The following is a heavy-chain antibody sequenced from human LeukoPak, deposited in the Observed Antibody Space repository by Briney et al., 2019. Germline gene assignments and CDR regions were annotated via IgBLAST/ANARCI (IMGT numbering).Heavy chain of an antibody. V-gene: IGHV3-15*01. D-gene: IGHD3-10*01. CDR2: IKSKTDGGTT. J-gene: IGHJ4*02. Sequence: GGSLRLSCAASGFTFSNAWMSWVRQAPGKGLEWVGRIKSKTDGGTTDYAAPVKGRFTISRDDSKNTLYLQMNSLKTEDTAVYYCTTERDYYYGSGSSHLDYWGQGTLVTVSS. CDR3: TTERDYYYGSGSSHLDY. CDR1: GFTFSNAW.